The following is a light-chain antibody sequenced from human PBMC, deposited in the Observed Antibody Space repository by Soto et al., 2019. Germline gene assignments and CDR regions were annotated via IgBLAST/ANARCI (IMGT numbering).Light chain of an antibody. CDR1: QSVSNNY. J-gene: IGKJ2*01. V-gene: IGKV3-20*01. Sequence: DIVMTQSPDSLAVSLGERATINCKSSQSVSNNYLAWYQQKPGQAPRLLIFGSSDRATGIPDRFSGSGSGTDFTLTISRLEPEDFAVYYCQQYGSSPPYTFGQGTKLEIK. CDR2: GSS. CDR3: QQYGSSPPYT.